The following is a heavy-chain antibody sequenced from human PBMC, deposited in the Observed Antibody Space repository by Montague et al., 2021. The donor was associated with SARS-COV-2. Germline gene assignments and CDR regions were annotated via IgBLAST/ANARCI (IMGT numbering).Heavy chain of an antibody. CDR2: YNYSANSDGCP. D-gene: IGHD3-10*01. CDR3: ARDPGFDGSGNFEVFGI. J-gene: IGHJ3*02. CDR1: GGSISSDDYY. Sequence: TLSLTCTVSGGSISSDDYYWSRIPPDKGMDWVWIGYYNYSANSDGCPNNTPSLRIRITISVVTPKNKVSTTLNSVAAACTAAYYCARDPGFDGSGNFEVFGIWGQGTMVTVSS. V-gene: IGHV4-31*03.